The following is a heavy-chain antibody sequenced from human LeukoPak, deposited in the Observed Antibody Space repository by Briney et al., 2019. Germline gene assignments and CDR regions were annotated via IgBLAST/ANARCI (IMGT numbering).Heavy chain of an antibody. CDR1: GGSFSGSY. Sequence: SETLSLTCAVYGGSFSGSYWTWIRQPPGKGLEWIGEINHSGSTNSNPSLKSRVTISVDTSKNQFSLKLSSVTAADTAVYYCARDRIVLMVPDAFDIWGQGTMVTVSS. D-gene: IGHD2-8*01. J-gene: IGHJ3*02. V-gene: IGHV4-34*01. CDR3: ARDRIVLMVPDAFDI. CDR2: INHSGST.